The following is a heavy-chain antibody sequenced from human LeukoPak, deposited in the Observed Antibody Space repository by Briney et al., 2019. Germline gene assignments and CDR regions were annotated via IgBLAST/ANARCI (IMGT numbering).Heavy chain of an antibody. V-gene: IGHV4-59*01. CDR1: GGSISSYY. CDR3: ARVVVAAKSSYYFDY. J-gene: IGHJ4*02. Sequence: SETLSLTCTVSGGSISSYYWSWIRQPPGKGLEWIGYIYYSGSTNYNPSLKSRVTISVDTSKNQFSLKLSSVTAADTAVYYCARVVVAAKSSYYFDYWGQGTLVTVSS. D-gene: IGHD2-15*01. CDR2: IYYSGST.